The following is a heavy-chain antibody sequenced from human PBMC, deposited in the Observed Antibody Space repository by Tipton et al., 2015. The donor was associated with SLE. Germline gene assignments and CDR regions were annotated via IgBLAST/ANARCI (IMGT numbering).Heavy chain of an antibody. Sequence: TLSLTCTVSGASISGHYWSWIRQSPGKGLEWIGYMSQSGSTNYNPSLKSRVTISVDTSKNQFSLKLSSVTAADTAVYYCARSAGYGSSWAHFDYWGQGTLVTVSS. CDR2: MSQSGST. CDR1: GASISGHY. CDR3: ARSAGYGSSWAHFDY. J-gene: IGHJ4*02. V-gene: IGHV4-59*11. D-gene: IGHD6-13*01.